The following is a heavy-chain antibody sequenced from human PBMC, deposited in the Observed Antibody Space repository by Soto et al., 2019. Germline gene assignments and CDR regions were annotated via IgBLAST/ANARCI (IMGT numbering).Heavy chain of an antibody. CDR1: GYTFTVFY. D-gene: IGHD4-17*01. Sequence: QVQLVQSGAEVKKPGASVKVSCKAFGYTFTVFYMHWVRQAPGQGLEWMGWINPNSGGTNYAQKFQGRGTMTRDTSISTAYMELSRLKSDDTAVYYCARLPAATTVTTPAAYFDYWGQGTLVTVSS. CDR3: ARLPAATTVTTPAAYFDY. J-gene: IGHJ4*02. CDR2: INPNSGGT. V-gene: IGHV1-2*02.